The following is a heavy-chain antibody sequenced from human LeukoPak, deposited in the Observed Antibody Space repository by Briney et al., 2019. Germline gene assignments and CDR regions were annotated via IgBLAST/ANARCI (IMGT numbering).Heavy chain of an antibody. CDR3: ARTHIGYCSGGSCYQTNWFDP. J-gene: IGHJ5*02. Sequence: ASVKVSCKASGYTFTGYYMHWGRQAPGQGLEGRGWINPNSGGTNYAQKFQGRVTMTRDTSISTVYMELSRLRSDDTAVYYCARTHIGYCSGGSCYQTNWFDPWGQGTLVTVSS. D-gene: IGHD2-15*01. V-gene: IGHV1-2*02. CDR1: GYTFTGYY. CDR2: INPNSGGT.